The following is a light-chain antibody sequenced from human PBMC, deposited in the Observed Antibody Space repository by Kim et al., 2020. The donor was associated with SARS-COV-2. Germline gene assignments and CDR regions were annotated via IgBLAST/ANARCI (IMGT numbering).Light chain of an antibody. CDR3: LYRSNWPPLFT. J-gene: IGKJ3*01. CDR2: DAS. CDR1: QSVSSF. Sequence: EIVLTQSPATLSLSPGERATLSCRASQSVSSFLAWYQQKPGQAPRLLIYDASNRATGIPARFSDSGSGTDFTLTISSLEPEDFAVYYCLYRSNWPPLFTFGPGTKVDIK. V-gene: IGKV3-11*01.